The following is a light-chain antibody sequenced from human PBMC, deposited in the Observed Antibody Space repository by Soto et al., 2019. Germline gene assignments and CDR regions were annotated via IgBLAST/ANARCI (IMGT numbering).Light chain of an antibody. J-gene: IGKJ1*01. V-gene: IGKV1-39*01. CDR1: QSISSN. Sequence: DIQMTQSPSSLSASVGDRVTITCRASQSISSNLNWYQQKPGKAPKLLIYAASSLQSGVPSRFSGSGSGTDFTLTISRLQPEDFAIYYCQQTYSTPEFGEGTKVEIK. CDR2: AAS. CDR3: QQTYSTPE.